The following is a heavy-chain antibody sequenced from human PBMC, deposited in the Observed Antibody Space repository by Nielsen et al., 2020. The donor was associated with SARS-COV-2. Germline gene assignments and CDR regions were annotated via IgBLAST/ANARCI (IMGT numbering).Heavy chain of an antibody. CDR2: IYSSAT. CDR3: TRSDYYGSGSYCFDY. CDR1: GGSISSGDFY. V-gene: IGHV4-30-4*01. Sequence: SETLFLTCTVSGGSISSGDFYWSWIRQPPGKGLEWIGYIYSSATYNPSLGSRVTISVDTSKNQFSLKLNSVTAADTAVYYCTRSDYYGSGSYCFDYWGQGTLVTVSS. D-gene: IGHD3-10*01. J-gene: IGHJ4*02.